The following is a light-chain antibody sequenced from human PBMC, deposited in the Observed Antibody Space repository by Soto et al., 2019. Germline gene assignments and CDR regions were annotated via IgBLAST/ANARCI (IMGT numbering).Light chain of an antibody. CDR2: WAS. J-gene: IGKJ1*01. CDR1: QSVLYSSNNKNY. Sequence: DIVMTQSPDSLAVSLGERATINCKSSQSVLYSSNNKNYLAWYQQKPGQPPKLLIYWASTRESGVPDRFSGSGSGTDFTLTISSLQAADVAVYYCQQYYSLPWTLGQGTKVDFK. V-gene: IGKV4-1*01. CDR3: QQYYSLPWT.